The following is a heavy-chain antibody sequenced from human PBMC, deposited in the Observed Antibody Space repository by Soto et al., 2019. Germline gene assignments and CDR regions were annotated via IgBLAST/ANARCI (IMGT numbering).Heavy chain of an antibody. CDR2: IGGSGSTT. J-gene: IGHJ6*02. D-gene: IGHD4-17*01. CDR3: PKDNSGDYYYYGMDV. V-gene: IGHV3-23*01. CDR1: GFTFSSYA. Sequence: EVQLLESGGGLVQPGGSLRVSCAASGFTFSSYAMNWVRQAPGKGLEWVSSIGGSGSTTYYADSVKGRFTISRDNSKKTLYLQINSRPAEDTAVYYWPKDNSGDYYYYGMDVWGQGTTATVSS.